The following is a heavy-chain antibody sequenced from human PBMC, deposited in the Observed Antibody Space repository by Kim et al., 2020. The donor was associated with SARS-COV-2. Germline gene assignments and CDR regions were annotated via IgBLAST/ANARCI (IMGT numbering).Heavy chain of an antibody. CDR2: INHSGST. CDR3: ASSGWYRFFGIDY. D-gene: IGHD6-19*01. Sequence: SETLSLTCAVYGGSFSGYYWSWIRQPPGKGLEWIGEINHSGSTNYNPSLKSRVTISVDTSKNQFSLKLSSVTAAYTAVYYCASSGWYRFFGIDYWGQGTLVTVSS. CDR1: GGSFSGYY. V-gene: IGHV4-34*01. J-gene: IGHJ4*02.